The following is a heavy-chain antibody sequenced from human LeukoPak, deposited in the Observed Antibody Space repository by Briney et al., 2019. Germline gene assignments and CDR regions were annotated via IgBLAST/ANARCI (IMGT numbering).Heavy chain of an antibody. V-gene: IGHV5-51*01. CDR3: ARRRDLYSGSYYPFDY. D-gene: IGHD1-26*01. CDR2: IYPGDSDA. CDR1: GYSFNSYW. Sequence: GESLQISCKGSGYSFNSYWIGWVRQMPGKGLKWMGIIYPGDSDARYSPSSQGQVTISADKSISTAYLQWSSLKASDTAMYYCARRRDLYSGSYYPFDYWGQGTLVTVSS. J-gene: IGHJ4*02.